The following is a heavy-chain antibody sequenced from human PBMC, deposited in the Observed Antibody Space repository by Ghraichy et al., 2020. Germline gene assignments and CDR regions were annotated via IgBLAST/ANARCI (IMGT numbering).Heavy chain of an antibody. D-gene: IGHD4-23*01. CDR1: GFPFSSYS. CDR3: ARGFDGGAGY. V-gene: IGHV3-48*01. Sequence: GGSLRLSCEGSGFPFSSYSMNWVRQAPGKGLEWVSYISSTSSLMYYADSVKGRFTISRDNAKNSLYLQMNRLRAEDTAVYYCARGFDGGAGYWGQGSLVTVSS. J-gene: IGHJ4*02. CDR2: ISSTSSLM.